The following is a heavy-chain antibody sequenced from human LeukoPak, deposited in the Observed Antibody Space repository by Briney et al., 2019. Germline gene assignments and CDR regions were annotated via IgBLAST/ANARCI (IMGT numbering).Heavy chain of an antibody. CDR2: IRYDASNE. V-gene: IGHV3-30*02. D-gene: IGHD3-3*01. J-gene: IGHJ4*02. CDR3: ARFDYWSGFYPLDH. CDR1: GFTFSLCG. Sequence: GGSLRLSCAASGFTFSLCGMQWVRQAPGKGLQWVAFIRYDASNEYYVDSVKGRFTISRDNSENTLYLQMNSLRTEDTAVYYCARFDYWSGFYPLDHWGQGTLVTVSS.